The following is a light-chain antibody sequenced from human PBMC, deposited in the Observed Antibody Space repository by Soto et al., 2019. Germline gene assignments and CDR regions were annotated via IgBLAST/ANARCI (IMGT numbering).Light chain of an antibody. CDR3: HQFGSSPQT. CDR2: GPS. Sequence: EIVLTQSPGTLSLSPGERATLSCRASQNVNSNHIAWYQQKPGQAPRLLIYGPSSRATGIPERFSGSGSGTDFTITIRRLEPEDFAVYFCHQFGSSPQTFGHGTKVEIK. CDR1: QNVNSNH. V-gene: IGKV3-20*01. J-gene: IGKJ1*01.